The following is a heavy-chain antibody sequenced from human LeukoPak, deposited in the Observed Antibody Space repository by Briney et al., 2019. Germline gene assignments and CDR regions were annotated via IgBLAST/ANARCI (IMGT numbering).Heavy chain of an antibody. Sequence: SVKVSCKASGGSFTNSGFSWVRQAPGQGLEWMERIFPMTGITTYAQKFQGRVTITADESTTTAYMALTSLTSEDAAVYYCARELFRYSCSRCDTWGQGTLVTVSS. D-gene: IGHD5-12*01. CDR1: GGSFTNSG. J-gene: IGHJ5*02. CDR3: ARELFRYSCSRCDT. CDR2: IFPMTGIT. V-gene: IGHV1-69*04.